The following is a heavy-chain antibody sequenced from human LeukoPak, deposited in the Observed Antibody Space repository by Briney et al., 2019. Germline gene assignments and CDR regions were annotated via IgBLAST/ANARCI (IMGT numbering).Heavy chain of an antibody. J-gene: IGHJ4*02. Sequence: GGSLRLSCAASGFTFSSYGMSWVRQAPGKGLEWVSAISGSGGSTYYADSVKGRFTISRDNSKNTLYLQMNSLRAEDTAVYYCAKDTGAYGSGSYSDYWGQGTLVTVSS. D-gene: IGHD3-10*01. V-gene: IGHV3-23*01. CDR2: ISGSGGST. CDR3: AKDTGAYGSGSYSDY. CDR1: GFTFSSYG.